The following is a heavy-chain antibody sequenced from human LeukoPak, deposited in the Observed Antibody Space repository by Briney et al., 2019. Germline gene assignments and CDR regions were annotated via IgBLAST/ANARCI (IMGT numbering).Heavy chain of an antibody. D-gene: IGHD5-18*01. Sequence: GGSLRLSCVASGFTFCSYAMHWVRQAPGKGLEWVAVISYDGSNKYYADSVKGRFTISRDNSKNTLYLRMNSLRAEDTDVYCCASPSDSYGLYYFDYWGQGTLVTVSS. V-gene: IGHV3-30*04. CDR3: ASPSDSYGLYYFDY. J-gene: IGHJ4*02. CDR2: ISYDGSNK. CDR1: GFTFCSYA.